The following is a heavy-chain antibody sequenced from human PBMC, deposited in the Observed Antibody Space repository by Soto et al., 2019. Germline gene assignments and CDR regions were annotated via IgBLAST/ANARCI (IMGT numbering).Heavy chain of an antibody. V-gene: IGHV4-59*01. Sequence: PSETLSLTCTVSGGSISSYYWSWIRQPPGKGLEWIGYIYYSGSTNYNPSLKSRVTISVDTSKNQFSLKLSSVTAADTAVYYCARDVYGDYVWGPPERSNYYYYYYMDVWGKGTTVTVSS. CDR1: GGSISSYY. D-gene: IGHD3-16*01. CDR3: ARDVYGDYVWGPPERSNYYYYYYMDV. CDR2: IYYSGST. J-gene: IGHJ6*03.